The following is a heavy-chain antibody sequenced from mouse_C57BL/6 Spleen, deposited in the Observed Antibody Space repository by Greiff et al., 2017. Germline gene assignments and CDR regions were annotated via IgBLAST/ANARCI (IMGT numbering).Heavy chain of an antibody. V-gene: IGHV5-17*01. CDR2: ISSGSSTI. D-gene: IGHD4-1*01. J-gene: IGHJ4*01. CDR1: GFTFSDYG. Sequence: EVKLVESGGGLVKPGGSLKLSCAASGFTFSDYGMHWVRQAPEKGLEWVAYISSGSSTIYYADTVKGRFTISRDNAKNTLFLQMPSLRSEDTAMYYCARCGSNYAMDYWGQGTSVTVSS. CDR3: ARCGSNYAMDY.